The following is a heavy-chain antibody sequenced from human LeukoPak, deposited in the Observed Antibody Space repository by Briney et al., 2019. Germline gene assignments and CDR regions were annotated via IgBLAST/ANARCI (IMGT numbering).Heavy chain of an antibody. CDR1: GYTFTGYY. V-gene: IGHV1-2*02. CDR2: ISPNNGGT. D-gene: IGHD2-2*01. CDR3: AREDEGCSGTSCYWAY. J-gene: IGHJ4*02. Sequence: GASVKVSCKASGYTFTGYYLHWVRQAPGQGLEWMGWISPNNGGTNYAQKFQGRVTMTRDTSISAAYMELSRLRHNDTAMYYCAREDEGCSGTSCYWAYWGQGTLVAVSS.